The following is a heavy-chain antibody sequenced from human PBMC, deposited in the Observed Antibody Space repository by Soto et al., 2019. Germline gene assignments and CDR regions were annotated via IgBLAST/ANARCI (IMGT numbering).Heavy chain of an antibody. D-gene: IGHD1-26*01. CDR2: ITDNGVYT. J-gene: IGHJ4*02. Sequence: EVQLLESGGGLVQPGGSLRLSCAASGFTFTSYAMSWVRQAPGKGLEWVSDITDNGVYTFYADSVKGRFTISRDSSRNTLFLQMNSLRAEDTAVYYCAKFRGAPRSSSSFDYWGQGTLVTVSS. CDR1: GFTFTSYA. CDR3: AKFRGAPRSSSSFDY. V-gene: IGHV3-23*01.